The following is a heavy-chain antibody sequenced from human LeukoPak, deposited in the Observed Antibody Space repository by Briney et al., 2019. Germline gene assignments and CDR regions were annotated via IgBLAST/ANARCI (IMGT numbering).Heavy chain of an antibody. Sequence: SETLSLTCTVSAGSINSYYWSWIRQPPGKGLEWLGCIDYSGSTNYNPSLKSRVTISVDMSKNQFSLQLGSVTAADTAFYYCARHIIYSKKPSFDHWGQGTLVTVSS. CDR1: AGSINSYY. CDR2: IDYSGST. D-gene: IGHD4-11*01. J-gene: IGHJ4*02. CDR3: ARHIIYSKKPSFDH. V-gene: IGHV4-59*01.